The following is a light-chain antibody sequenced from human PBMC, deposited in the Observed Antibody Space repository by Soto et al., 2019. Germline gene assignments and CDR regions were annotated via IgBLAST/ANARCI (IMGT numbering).Light chain of an antibody. V-gene: IGLV2-14*01. CDR1: GSDIGGYNY. Sequence: QSALTQPASVSGSPGQSITISCTGTGSDIGGYNYVSWYQQHPGKAPKVMIYEVSNRPSGVSNRFSASKSGNTASLTISGLQAEDEADYYCTSYTSSSSVVFGGGTKLNVL. CDR2: EVS. CDR3: TSYTSSSSVV. J-gene: IGLJ2*01.